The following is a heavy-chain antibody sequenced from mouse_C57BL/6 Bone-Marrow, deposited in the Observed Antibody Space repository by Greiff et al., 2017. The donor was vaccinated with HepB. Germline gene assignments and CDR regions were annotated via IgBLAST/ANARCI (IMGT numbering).Heavy chain of an antibody. Sequence: VQLKQSGPELVKPGASVKIPCKASGYTFTDYNMDWVKQSHGKSLEWIGDINPNNGGTIYNQKFQGKATLTVDKSSSTAYMELRSLTSEDTAVYYCARRGGHYYGSSLYYFDYWGQGTTLTVSS. CDR3: ARRGGHYYGSSLYYFDY. V-gene: IGHV1-18*01. CDR2: INPNNGGT. CDR1: GYTFTDYN. J-gene: IGHJ2*01. D-gene: IGHD1-1*01.